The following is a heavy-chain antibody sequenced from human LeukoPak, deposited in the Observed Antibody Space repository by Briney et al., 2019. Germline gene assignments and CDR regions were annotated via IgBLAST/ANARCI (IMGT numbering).Heavy chain of an antibody. J-gene: IGHJ3*02. Sequence: GGSLRLSCAASGFTFSSYGMHWVRQATGKGLEWVSAIGTAGDTYYPGSVKGRFTISRENAKNSLYLQMNSLRAGDTAVYYCARGDYVWGNSDAFDIWGQGTMVTVS. D-gene: IGHD3-16*01. CDR2: IGTAGDT. CDR1: GFTFSSYG. V-gene: IGHV3-13*01. CDR3: ARGDYVWGNSDAFDI.